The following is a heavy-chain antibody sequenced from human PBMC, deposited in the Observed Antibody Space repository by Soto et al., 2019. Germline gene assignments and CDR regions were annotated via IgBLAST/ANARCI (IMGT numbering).Heavy chain of an antibody. CDR1: GFTFSSYG. CDR2: IWYDGTTK. J-gene: IGHJ4*01. CDR3: ARGIAVAANFLC. V-gene: IGHV3-33*01. D-gene: IGHD6-19*01. Sequence: GGTLRLSCAESGFTFSSYGMHWVHQAPGKGLEWVALIWYDGTTKYYTDSVKGRFTISRDNSKDTVYLQMTSLRAEVTAVYYCARGIAVAANFLCWGHGSVVAVSS.